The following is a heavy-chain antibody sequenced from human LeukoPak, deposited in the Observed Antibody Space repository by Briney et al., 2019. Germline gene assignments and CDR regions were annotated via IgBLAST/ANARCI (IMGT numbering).Heavy chain of an antibody. Sequence: GGSLRLSCAASGFTFSSYSMNWVRQAPGKGLEWVSSISSSSSYIYYADSVKGRFTISRDNSKNTLYLQMNSLRAEDTAVYYCAKAMAVAGTLIGYWGQGTLVTVSS. CDR1: GFTFSSYS. V-gene: IGHV3-21*04. CDR2: ISSSSSYI. D-gene: IGHD6-19*01. CDR3: AKAMAVAGTLIGY. J-gene: IGHJ4*02.